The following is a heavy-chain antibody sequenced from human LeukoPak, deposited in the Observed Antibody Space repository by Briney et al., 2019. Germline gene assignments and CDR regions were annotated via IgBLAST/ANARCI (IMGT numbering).Heavy chain of an antibody. CDR1: GGSFSGYY. CDR3: ARVLGTYFDY. D-gene: IGHD7-27*01. Sequence: SETLSLTCAVYGGSFSGYYWSWIRQPPGKGLECVGEINHSGSTNYNPSLKSRVTISIDPSKHQFSLKLSSMTAADTAVYYCARVLGTYFDYWGQGTLVTVSS. CDR2: INHSGST. J-gene: IGHJ4*02. V-gene: IGHV4-34*01.